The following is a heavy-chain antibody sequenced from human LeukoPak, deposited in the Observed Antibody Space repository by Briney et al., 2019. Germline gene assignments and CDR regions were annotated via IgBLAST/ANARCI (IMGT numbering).Heavy chain of an antibody. CDR2: INPNSGGT. D-gene: IGHD4-17*01. Sequence: ASVKVSCKASGYTFTGYYMHWVRQAPGQGLEWMGWINPNSGGTNYAQKFQGRVTMTRDTSISTAYMELSRLRSDDTAVYYCARDLTDDYGDYGNYWGQGTLLTVSS. V-gene: IGHV1-2*02. CDR1: GYTFTGYY. J-gene: IGHJ4*02. CDR3: ARDLTDDYGDYGNY.